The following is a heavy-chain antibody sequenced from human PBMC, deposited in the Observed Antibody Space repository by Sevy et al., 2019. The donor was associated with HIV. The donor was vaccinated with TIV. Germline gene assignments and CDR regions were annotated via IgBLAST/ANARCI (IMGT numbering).Heavy chain of an antibody. V-gene: IGHV3-23*01. J-gene: IGHJ4*02. CDR2: ISASGGYT. D-gene: IGHD3-22*01. CDR3: AKEDTSGYF. Sequence: GGSLRLSCAASTFTFHTYVMSWVRQAPEKGLEWVSTISASGGYTYYADSVKGRFTISRDNSKNTVYLQMNSLRDEHTAVYYCAKEDTSGYFWGQGTLVTVSS. CDR1: TFTFHTYV.